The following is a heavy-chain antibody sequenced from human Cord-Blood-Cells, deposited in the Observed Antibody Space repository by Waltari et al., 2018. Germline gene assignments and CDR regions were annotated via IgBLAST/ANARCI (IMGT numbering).Heavy chain of an antibody. Sequence: QLQLQESGPGLVKPSETLSLTCTVSGGSISSSSYYWGWIRQPPGKGLEWIGGIYYSGSTYYTPSLKSRVTISVDTSKNQFSLKLSSVTAADTAVYYCARSDGVGRTYYDFWSGYFSFDYWGQGTLVTVSS. CDR1: GGSISSSSYY. J-gene: IGHJ4*02. CDR3: ARSDGVGRTYYDFWSGYFSFDY. D-gene: IGHD3-3*01. CDR2: IYYSGST. V-gene: IGHV4-39*01.